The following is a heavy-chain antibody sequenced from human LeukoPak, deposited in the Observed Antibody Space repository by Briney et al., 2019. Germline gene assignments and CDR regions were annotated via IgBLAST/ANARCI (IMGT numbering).Heavy chain of an antibody. D-gene: IGHD5-24*01. Sequence: GGSLRLSCAASGLTVSSNYMSWVRQAPGKGLEWVSLIYSSGSTYYADSVKGRFTISRDNSKNTLFLQMNSLTAEDTAMYYCTRTFLSGDGYKVGYFDYWGQGTLVAVSS. CDR1: GLTVSSNY. CDR2: IYSSGST. V-gene: IGHV3-53*01. J-gene: IGHJ4*02. CDR3: TRTFLSGDGYKVGYFDY.